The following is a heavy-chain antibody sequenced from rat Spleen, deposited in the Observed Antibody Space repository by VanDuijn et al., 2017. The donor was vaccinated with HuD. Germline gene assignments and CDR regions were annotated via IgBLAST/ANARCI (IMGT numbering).Heavy chain of an antibody. CDR2: ITNNGGIT. CDR3: TTVVLDA. CDR1: GFTFDNYW. Sequence: EVQLVESGGGLVQPGRSLKLSCVASGFTFDNYWMTWIRQAPGKGLEWIATITNNGGITYYRDSVKGRFTNSRDNAKSTLYLQMDSLRSEDTATYYCTTVVLDAWGQGASVTVSS. J-gene: IGHJ4*01. V-gene: IGHV5-31*01.